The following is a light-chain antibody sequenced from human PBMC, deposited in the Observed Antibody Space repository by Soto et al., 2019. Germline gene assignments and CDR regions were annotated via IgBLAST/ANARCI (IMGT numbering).Light chain of an antibody. Sequence: QSVLTQPASVSGSPGQSITISCAGTINDVANYNYVTWYQQHPGKAPKRMIYDVTNRPSGVSNRFSGSKSGTTASLTISGLQAEDEADYYCSSYTTLSTVIFGGGTKLTVL. CDR1: INDVANYNY. J-gene: IGLJ2*01. V-gene: IGLV2-14*01. CDR3: SSYTTLSTVI. CDR2: DVT.